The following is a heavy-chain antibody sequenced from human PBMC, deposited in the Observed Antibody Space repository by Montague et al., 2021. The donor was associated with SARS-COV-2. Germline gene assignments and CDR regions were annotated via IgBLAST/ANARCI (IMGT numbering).Heavy chain of an antibody. J-gene: IGHJ6*02. CDR3: TSGREGNYNVMDV. V-gene: IGHV6-1*01. CDR1: GDSVTINSDT. Sequence: CAISGDSVTINSDTGKEVRQTPSKGSEGLGRKYDRSKWYNDYAVSVRGRVTINPDTSKNQFSLQLNSVTPEDTAIYYCTSGREGNYNVMDVWGQGTTVTVSS. D-gene: IGHD1-1*01. CDR2: KYDRSKWYN.